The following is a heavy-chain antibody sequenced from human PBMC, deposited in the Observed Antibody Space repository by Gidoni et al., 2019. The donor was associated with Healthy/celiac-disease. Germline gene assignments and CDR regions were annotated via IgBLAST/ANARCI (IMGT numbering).Heavy chain of an antibody. J-gene: IGHJ6*02. CDR2: IYYSGST. D-gene: IGHD6-13*01. CDR3: ARLWSAAGSYGMDV. CDR1: GCSIRNYY. V-gene: IGHV4-59*08. Sequence: QVQMQESGPGLVKPSETLSLTCTVSGCSIRNYYWSWIRQPPGKGLEWIGYIYYSGSTNYNPSLKRRVTMSVDKSKNQFSLKLSSVTAADTAVYYCARLWSAAGSYGMDVWGQGTTVTVSS.